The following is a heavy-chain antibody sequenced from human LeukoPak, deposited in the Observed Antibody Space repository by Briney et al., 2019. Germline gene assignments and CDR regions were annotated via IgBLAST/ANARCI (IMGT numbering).Heavy chain of an antibody. CDR1: GFTFSSYA. CDR3: ASHGQGYCSGGSCYRYYYYYGVDV. Sequence: PGGSLRLSCAASGFTFSSYAMSWVRQAPGKGLEWVSAISGSGGSTYYADSVKGRFTISRDNSKNTLYLQMNSLRAEDTAVYYCASHGQGYCSGGSCYRYYYYYGVDVWGQGTTVTVSS. D-gene: IGHD2-15*01. J-gene: IGHJ6*02. V-gene: IGHV3-23*01. CDR2: ISGSGGST.